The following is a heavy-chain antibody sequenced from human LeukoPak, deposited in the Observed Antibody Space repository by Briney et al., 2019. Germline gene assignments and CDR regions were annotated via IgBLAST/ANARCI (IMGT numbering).Heavy chain of an antibody. CDR1: GGSISSSSYY. V-gene: IGHV4-39*07. CDR2: INHSGST. Sequence: SETLSLTCTVSGGSISSSSYYWGWIRQPPGKGLEWIGEINHSGSTNYNPSLKSRVTISVDTSKNQFSLKLSSVTAADTAVYYCARLTVHEITIFGVVPWYFDLWGRGTLVTVSS. D-gene: IGHD3-3*01. J-gene: IGHJ2*01. CDR3: ARLTVHEITIFGVVPWYFDL.